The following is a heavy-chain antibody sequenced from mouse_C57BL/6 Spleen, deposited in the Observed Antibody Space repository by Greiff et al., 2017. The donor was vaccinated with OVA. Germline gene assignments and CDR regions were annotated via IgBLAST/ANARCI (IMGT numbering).Heavy chain of an antibody. CDR1: GYAFSSYW. D-gene: IGHD2-2*01. J-gene: IGHJ2*01. CDR3: SPIYYGYYYFDC. Sequence: VQLQQSGAELVKPGASVKISCKASGYAFSSYWMNWVKQRPGKGLEWIGHIYPGDGDTNYNGKFKGKATLTADKSSSTAYMQLSSLTSADSAVYFCSPIYYGYYYFDCSGPGTTLTVAS. V-gene: IGHV1-80*01. CDR2: IYPGDGDT.